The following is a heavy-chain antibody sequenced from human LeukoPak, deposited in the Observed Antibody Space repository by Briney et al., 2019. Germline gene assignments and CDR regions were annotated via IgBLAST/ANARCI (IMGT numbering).Heavy chain of an antibody. Sequence: GGSLRLSCVGSGFTFSRHGLNWVRRAPGNGLEWVAFIRYGGSNKYYADSVKGRFTISRDNAKNSLYLQMNSLRAEDTAVYYCARDAYYDSSGYCHYWGQGTLVTVSS. CDR2: IRYGGSNK. D-gene: IGHD3-22*01. CDR3: ARDAYYDSSGYCHY. CDR1: GFTFSRHG. V-gene: IGHV3-30*02. J-gene: IGHJ4*02.